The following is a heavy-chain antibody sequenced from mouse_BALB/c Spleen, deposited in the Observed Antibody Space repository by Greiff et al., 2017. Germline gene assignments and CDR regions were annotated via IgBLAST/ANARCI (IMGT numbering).Heavy chain of an antibody. D-gene: IGHD2-14*01. CDR1: GFTFSNYW. CDR3: THRYAFAY. CDR2: IRLKSNNYAT. V-gene: IGHV6-6*02. Sequence: EVMSVESGGGLVQPGGSMKLSCVASGFTFSNYWMNWVRQSPEKGLEWVAEIRLKSNNYATHYAESVKGRFTISRDDSKSSVYLQMNNLRAEDTGIYYCTHRYAFAYWGQGTLVTVSA. J-gene: IGHJ3*01.